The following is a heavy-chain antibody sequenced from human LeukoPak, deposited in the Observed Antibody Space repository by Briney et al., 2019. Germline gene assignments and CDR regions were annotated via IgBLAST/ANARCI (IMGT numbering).Heavy chain of an antibody. V-gene: IGHV1-2*02. CDR2: INPNSGGT. CDR1: GYTFTGYY. J-gene: IGHJ4*02. Sequence: ASVKVSCKASGYTFTGYYMHWVRQAPGQGLEWMGWINPNSGGTNHAQKFQGRVTMTRDTSISTAYMELSRLRSDDTAVYYCARGIAASEYDYWGQGTLVTVSS. D-gene: IGHD6-13*01. CDR3: ARGIAASEYDY.